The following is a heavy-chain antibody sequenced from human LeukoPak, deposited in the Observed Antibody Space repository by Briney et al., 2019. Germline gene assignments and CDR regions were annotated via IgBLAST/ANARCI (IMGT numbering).Heavy chain of an antibody. CDR2: ISGSGGST. CDR1: GFTFSSYA. J-gene: IGHJ4*02. V-gene: IGHV3-23*01. D-gene: IGHD2-2*01. Sequence: PGGSLRLSCAASGFTFSSYAMSCVRQAPGKGLEWVSAISGSGGSTYYADSVKGRFTISRDNSKNTLYLQMNSLRAEDTAVYYCAKDLTGYCSSTSCPRYFDYWGQGTLVTVSS. CDR3: AKDLTGYCSSTSCPRYFDY.